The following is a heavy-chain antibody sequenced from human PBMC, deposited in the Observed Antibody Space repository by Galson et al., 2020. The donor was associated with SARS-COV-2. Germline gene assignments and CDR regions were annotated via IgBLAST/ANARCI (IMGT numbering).Heavy chain of an antibody. CDR3: AKNYDFWSGYHTDYYYAMDV. D-gene: IGHD3-3*01. CDR2: TNPDTGGT. Sequence: ASVKVSCKASGYSFTGYYIHWVRQAPGQGLEWMGWTNPDTGGTNYAQSFQGRVTMTRDTSISTAYLELSSLRSDDTAVYHCAKNYDFWSGYHTDYYYAMDVWGQGTTVSVFS. J-gene: IGHJ6*02. CDR1: GYSFTGYY. V-gene: IGHV1-2*02.